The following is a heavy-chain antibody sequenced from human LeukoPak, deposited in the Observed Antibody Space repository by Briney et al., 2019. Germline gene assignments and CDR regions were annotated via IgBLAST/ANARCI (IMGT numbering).Heavy chain of an antibody. CDR1: GGSISSGSYY. CDR3: ARHKPLLRYFDWLPGWFDP. V-gene: IGHV4-61*09. D-gene: IGHD3-9*01. J-gene: IGHJ5*02. CDR2: IYRSGST. Sequence: SETLSLTCTVSGGSISSGSYYWSWIRQPAGKRLEWIGHIYRSGSTNYNPSLKSRVTISVDTSKNQFSLKLSSVTAADTAVYYCARHKPLLRYFDWLPGWFDPWGQGTLVTVSS.